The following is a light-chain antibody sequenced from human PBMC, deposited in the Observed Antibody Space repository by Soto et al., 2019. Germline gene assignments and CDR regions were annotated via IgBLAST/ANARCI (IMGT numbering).Light chain of an antibody. Sequence: EIVLTQSPGTLSLSPGERATLSCRASRSFASSYLAWYQRKPGQAPRLLIYAASNRATGIPDRFTGSGSGTDFTLTISRVEPEDFAVYYCQQYGPSPPYTFGQGTKVDIK. CDR2: AAS. CDR3: QQYGPSPPYT. CDR1: RSFASSY. V-gene: IGKV3-20*01. J-gene: IGKJ2*01.